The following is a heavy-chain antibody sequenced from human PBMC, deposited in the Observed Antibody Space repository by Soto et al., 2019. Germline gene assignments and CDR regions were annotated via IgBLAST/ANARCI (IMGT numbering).Heavy chain of an antibody. J-gene: IGHJ4*02. CDR2: IYYTGGT. CDR3: ARGGGYDY. D-gene: IGHD3-22*01. V-gene: IGHV4-30-2*01. Sequence: SETLSLTCAVSGDSITSGGYSWNWIRQPPGKGLEWIGYIYYTGGTSYNPSLQSRVTISVDTSKNQFSLELTSVTAADTAVYYCARGGGYDYWGQGALVTVSS. CDR1: GDSITSGGYS.